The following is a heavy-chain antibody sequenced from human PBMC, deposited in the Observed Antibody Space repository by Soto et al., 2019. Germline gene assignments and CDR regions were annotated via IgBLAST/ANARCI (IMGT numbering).Heavy chain of an antibody. V-gene: IGHV4-59*01. J-gene: IGHJ5*01. D-gene: IGHD3-10*01. Sequence: QVQLQESGPGLVKPSETLSLTCTVSGGSISSYYWSWIRQPPGKGLEWIGFIFYSGSTSYNPSLKSRVTISIDTSEYQFSLKLNSVTAADTAVYYCASIIGGPVLSFDSWGQGTLVAVSS. CDR2: IFYSGST. CDR1: GGSISSYY. CDR3: ASIIGGPVLSFDS.